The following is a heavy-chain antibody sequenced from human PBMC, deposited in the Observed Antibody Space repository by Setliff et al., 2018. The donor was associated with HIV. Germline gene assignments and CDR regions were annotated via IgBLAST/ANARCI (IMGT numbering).Heavy chain of an antibody. CDR3: ARAYFGSGIYY. Sequence: SETLSLTCTVSGGSISSYYWSWIRQPPGKGLEWLGHIYSSGSTNYNPSLKSRVTISVDTSKNQFSLKLYSVPAADTAVYSCARAYFGSGIYYWGQGTLVTVSS. CDR1: GGSISSYY. J-gene: IGHJ4*02. V-gene: IGHV4-4*09. D-gene: IGHD3-10*01. CDR2: IYSSGST.